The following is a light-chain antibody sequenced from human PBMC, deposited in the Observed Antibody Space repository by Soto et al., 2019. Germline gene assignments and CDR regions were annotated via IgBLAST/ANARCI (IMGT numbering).Light chain of an antibody. J-gene: IGKJ2*01. CDR3: QQAYSLPVT. CDR2: AAS. Sequence: DIQLTQSPSSVSASVGDRVTLTCRASQGISNWLAWYQQKPGKAPKLLISAASTLQGGVPSRFSGSFSGTDSTLTITSLQAEDFATYFCQQAYSLPVTFGQGTKLELK. V-gene: IGKV1-12*01. CDR1: QGISNW.